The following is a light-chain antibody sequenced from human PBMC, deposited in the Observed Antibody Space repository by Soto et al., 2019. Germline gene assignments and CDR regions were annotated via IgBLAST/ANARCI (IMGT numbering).Light chain of an antibody. V-gene: IGLV2-8*01. CDR1: SRDIGGYDF. J-gene: IGLJ1*01. CDR2: NVN. Sequence: QSVLTQPPSASGSPGQAVTISCTGTSRDIGGYDFVSWYQVRPGEAPQLIIYNVNGRPSGVPRRFSGSKSGNTASLTVSGLQAVDEADYYCSSYSDTNLCVLGTGTKVTVL. CDR3: SSYSDTNLCV.